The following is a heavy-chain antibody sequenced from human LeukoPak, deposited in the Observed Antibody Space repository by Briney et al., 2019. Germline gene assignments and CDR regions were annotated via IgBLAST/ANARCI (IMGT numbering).Heavy chain of an antibody. D-gene: IGHD2/OR15-2a*01. J-gene: IGHJ4*02. CDR1: GYSFTSYW. CDR2: IYPGDSDT. Sequence: GESLKISCKGSGYSFTSYWIGWVRQMPGKGLEWMGIIYPGDSDTKYSPSFQGQATISADKSISTAYLQWSSLKASDTAMYYCARLSSSRISPLDYWGQGTLVTAAS. V-gene: IGHV5-51*01. CDR3: ARLSSSRISPLDY.